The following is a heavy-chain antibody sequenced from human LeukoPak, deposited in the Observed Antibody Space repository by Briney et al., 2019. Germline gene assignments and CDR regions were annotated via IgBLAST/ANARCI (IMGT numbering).Heavy chain of an antibody. CDR2: ISHRGRT. CDR1: GGSVSGYY. V-gene: IGHV4-34*01. CDR3: ARIPLYFLEPFDY. J-gene: IGHJ4*02. D-gene: IGHD3-3*01. Sequence: SETLSLTCAVSGGSVSGYYWSWIRQPPGKGLEWIGEISHRGRTHYNPSLKGRVTMSVDTSKNQFALEVDSVTAADTAVYYCARIPLYFLEPFDYWGEGILVTVSS.